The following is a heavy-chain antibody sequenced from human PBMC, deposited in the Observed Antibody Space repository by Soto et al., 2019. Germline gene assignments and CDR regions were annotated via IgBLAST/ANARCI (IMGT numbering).Heavy chain of an antibody. CDR2: ISAYNGNT. V-gene: IGHV1-18*01. CDR1: GYTFTSYG. J-gene: IGHJ4*02. D-gene: IGHD3-22*01. CDR3: ARVVGYYYDSSGYFDY. Sequence: QVQLVQSGAEVKKPGASVKVSCKASGYTFTSYGISWVRQAPGQGLEWMGWISAYNGNTNYAQKLQGRVTMTTDTXTXXAYMELRSRRSDDTAVYYCARVVGYYYDSSGYFDYWGQGTLVTVSS.